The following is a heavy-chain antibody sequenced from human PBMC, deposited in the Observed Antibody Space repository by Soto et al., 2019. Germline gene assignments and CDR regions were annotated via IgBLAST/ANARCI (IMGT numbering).Heavy chain of an antibody. CDR3: ARDNPSTNSGSYIFDY. CDR2: IYYSGST. Sequence: LSLTCTVSGGSVSSGSYYWSWIRQPPGKGLEWIGYIYYSGSTNYNPSLKSRVTISVDTSKNQFSLKLSSVTAADTAVYYCARDNPSTNSGSYIFDYWGQGTLVTVSS. J-gene: IGHJ4*02. D-gene: IGHD1-26*01. CDR1: GGSVSSGSYY. V-gene: IGHV4-61*01.